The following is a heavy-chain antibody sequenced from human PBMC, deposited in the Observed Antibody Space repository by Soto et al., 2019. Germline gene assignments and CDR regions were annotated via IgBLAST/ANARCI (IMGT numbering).Heavy chain of an antibody. V-gene: IGHV3-72*01. CDR2: TRNKANSYTT. D-gene: IGHD1-1*01. Sequence: GGSLRLSCAASGFTFSDHYMDWVRQAPGKGLEWVGRTRNKANSYTTEYATSVKGRFTISRDDSKNSLYLQMNSLKTEDTAVYYCAREDPERQAFDYWGQGTLVTVSS. J-gene: IGHJ4*02. CDR1: GFTFSDHY. CDR3: AREDPERQAFDY.